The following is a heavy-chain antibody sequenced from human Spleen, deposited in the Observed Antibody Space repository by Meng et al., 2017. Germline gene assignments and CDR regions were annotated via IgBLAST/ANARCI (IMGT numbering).Heavy chain of an antibody. J-gene: IGHJ5*02. CDR1: GDSVSSGSYY. Sequence: QVQLPESGPGLVKPSQTLSLTCTVSGDSVSSGSYYWSWIRQPPGKGLQYIGSIYYSGSAFYNPSLKSRVTISVDTSKNQFSLKLTSVTAADTAVYYCCTQHHYNWFDPWGQGTLVTVSS. V-gene: IGHV4-39*07. D-gene: IGHD2-8*01. CDR3: CTQHHYNWFDP. CDR2: IYYSGSA.